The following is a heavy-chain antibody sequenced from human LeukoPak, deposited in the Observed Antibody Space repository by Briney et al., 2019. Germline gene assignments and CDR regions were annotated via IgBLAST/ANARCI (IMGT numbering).Heavy chain of an antibody. CDR2: IHHTGDA. J-gene: IGHJ1*01. CDR1: GGSVSGYF. Sequence: SETLSLTCTVSGGSVSGYFWSWVRQPPGKGLEFIGCIHHTGDAAYNPSLKSRVTISVDTSKNQFSLKLSSVTAADTAVYYCARALQYYYDSSGYHYQHWGQGTLVTVPS. D-gene: IGHD3-22*01. V-gene: IGHV4-4*08. CDR3: ARALQYYYDSSGYHYQH.